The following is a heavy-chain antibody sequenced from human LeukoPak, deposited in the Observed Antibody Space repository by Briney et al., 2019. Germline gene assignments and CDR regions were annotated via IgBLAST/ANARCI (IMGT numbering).Heavy chain of an antibody. J-gene: IGHJ4*02. CDR1: GFTFRGYW. CDR3: ARGGATTFDY. V-gene: IGHV3-7*01. Sequence: LPGGSLRLSCGASGFTFRGYWVTWVRQARGKGLEWVASMNQGESQKYYVDSVKGRFTISRDDAQNSLYLQMNSLRGEDTAVYYCARGGATTFDYWGQGTLVTVSS. D-gene: IGHD1-1*01. CDR2: MNQGESQK.